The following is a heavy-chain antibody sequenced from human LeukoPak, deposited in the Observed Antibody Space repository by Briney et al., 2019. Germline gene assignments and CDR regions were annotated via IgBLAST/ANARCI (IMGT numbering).Heavy chain of an antibody. D-gene: IGHD6-13*01. J-gene: IGHJ4*02. CDR3: ARGSGGYSSSWYEVDFDY. CDR2: INHSGST. CDR1: GGSFSGYY. V-gene: IGHV4-34*01. Sequence: SETLSLTCAVYGGSFSGYYWSWIRQPPGKGLEWIGEINHSGSTNYNPSLKSRVTISVDTSKNQFSLKLSPVTAADTAVYYCARGSGGYSSSWYEVDFDYWGQGTLVTVSS.